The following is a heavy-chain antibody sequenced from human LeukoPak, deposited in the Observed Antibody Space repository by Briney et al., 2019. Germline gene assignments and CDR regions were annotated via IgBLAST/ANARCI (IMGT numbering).Heavy chain of an antibody. CDR3: ARALDRVFFY. CDR2: IHPNTGDT. D-gene: IGHD1-1*01. Sequence: ASVKVSRKASGYTFTGYYMHWVRQAPGQGLEWMGWIHPNTGDTNYAQKFQGKVTMTRDTSISTAYMEVSSLRSDDTAVYYCARALDRVFFYWGQGALVTVSS. V-gene: IGHV1-2*02. J-gene: IGHJ4*02. CDR1: GYTFTGYY.